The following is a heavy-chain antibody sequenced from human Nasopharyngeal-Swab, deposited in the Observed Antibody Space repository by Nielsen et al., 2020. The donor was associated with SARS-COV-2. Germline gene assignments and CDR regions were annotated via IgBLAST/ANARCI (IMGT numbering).Heavy chain of an antibody. J-gene: IGHJ6*02. CDR2: INPSGCST. D-gene: IGHD2-15*01. CDR3: ARSLNIVVVVAAKDYYYYGMDV. CDR1: GYTFTSYY. Sequence: ASVKVSFKASGYTFTSYYLHLVRQAPGQGLEWMGIINPSGCSTSYAQKFQGRVTMTRDTSTSTVYMELGSLRSEDTAVYYCARSLNIVVVVAAKDYYYYGMDVWGQGTTVTVSS. V-gene: IGHV1-46*01.